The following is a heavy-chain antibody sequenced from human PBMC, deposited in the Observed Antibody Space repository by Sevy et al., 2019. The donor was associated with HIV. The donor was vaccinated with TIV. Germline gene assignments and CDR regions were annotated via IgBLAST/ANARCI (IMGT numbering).Heavy chain of an antibody. CDR2: IRYGGSDK. V-gene: IGHV3-30*02. CDR1: GFTFSNYG. D-gene: IGHD6-13*01. Sequence: GGSLRLSCAASGFTFSNYGMHWVRQVPGKGLEWVTFIRYGGSDKYYAASVKGRFTISRDDSKNTLYLQMDSLRAEDTAIYYCAKEVAGPGRRYFDYWGQGTLVTVSS. CDR3: AKEVAGPGRRYFDY. J-gene: IGHJ4*02.